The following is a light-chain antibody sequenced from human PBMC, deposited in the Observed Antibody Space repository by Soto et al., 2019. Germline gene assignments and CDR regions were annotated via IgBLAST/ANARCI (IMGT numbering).Light chain of an antibody. CDR3: SSFTRSVTYV. CDR1: SSDVGGYDS. Sequence: QSALTQPASVSGAPGQSITISCTGTSSDVGGYDSVSWYQQHPGKAPKLMIYDVSDRPSGISSRFSGSKSGNTASLTISGLQDEDEADYYCSSFTRSVTYVFGAGTKVTVL. J-gene: IGLJ1*01. V-gene: IGLV2-14*03. CDR2: DVS.